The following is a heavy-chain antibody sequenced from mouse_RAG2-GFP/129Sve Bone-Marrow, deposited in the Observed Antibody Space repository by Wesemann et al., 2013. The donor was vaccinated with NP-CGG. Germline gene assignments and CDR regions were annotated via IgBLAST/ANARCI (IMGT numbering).Heavy chain of an antibody. CDR2: INSNGGST. Sequence: LELVAAINSNGGSTYYPDTVKGRFTISRDNAKNTLYLQMSSLKSEDTALYYCARQNEDRYAMDYWGQGTSVTVSS. V-gene: IGHV5-6-2*01. J-gene: IGHJ4*01. CDR3: ARQNEDRYAMDY.